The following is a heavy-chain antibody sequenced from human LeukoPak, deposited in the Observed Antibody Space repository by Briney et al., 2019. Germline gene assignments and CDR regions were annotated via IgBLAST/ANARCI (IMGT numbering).Heavy chain of an antibody. D-gene: IGHD6-19*01. Sequence: PSETLSLTCTVSGGSISSYHWSWIRQPPGKGLEWIGYIYYSGSTNYNPSLKSRVTISVDTSKNQFSLKLSSVTAADTAVYYCARRASSGWLYFDYWGQGTLVTVSS. CDR3: ARRASSGWLYFDY. J-gene: IGHJ4*02. V-gene: IGHV4-59*08. CDR1: GGSISSYH. CDR2: IYYSGST.